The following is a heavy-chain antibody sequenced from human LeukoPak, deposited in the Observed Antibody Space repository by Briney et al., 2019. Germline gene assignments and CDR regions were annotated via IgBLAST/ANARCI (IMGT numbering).Heavy chain of an antibody. V-gene: IGHV4-59*01. CDR1: GGSIGSYY. Sequence: SETLSLTCTVSGGSIGSYYWSWIRQPPGKGLEWIGYIYYSGNTNYNPSLKSRVTISVDTSKNQFSLKLSSVTAADTAVYYCARERDGYNPWGQGTLVTVSS. CDR3: ARERDGYNP. CDR2: IYYSGNT. J-gene: IGHJ5*02. D-gene: IGHD5-24*01.